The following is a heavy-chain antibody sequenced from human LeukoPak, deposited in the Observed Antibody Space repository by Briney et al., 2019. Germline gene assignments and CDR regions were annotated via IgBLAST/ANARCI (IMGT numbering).Heavy chain of an antibody. J-gene: IGHJ4*02. CDR3: AGHHPRNTVDF. Sequence: SETLSLACAVYGGSFSGYYWSWIRQPPGKGLEWIGEINHSGSTNYNPSLKSRVTISLDTSKNQFSLKLSSVTAADTAVYYCAGHHPRNTVDFWGQGTLVTVSS. D-gene: IGHD2/OR15-2a*01. V-gene: IGHV4-34*01. CDR1: GGSFSGYY. CDR2: INHSGST.